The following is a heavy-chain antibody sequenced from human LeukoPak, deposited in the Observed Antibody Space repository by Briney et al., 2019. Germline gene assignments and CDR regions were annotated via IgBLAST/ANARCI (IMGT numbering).Heavy chain of an antibody. J-gene: IGHJ4*02. CDR1: SYSISRGYY. Sequence: PSETLSLTCTVSSYSISRGYYWGWIRQSPGKGLEWIGNIYHTGSTSYNPSLECRVTISLDLSKNQFSLRLSSVTAADTALYYCVREGPIRFLEQIDYWGQGTLVTVSS. CDR3: VREGPIRFLEQIDY. CDR2: IYHTGST. V-gene: IGHV4-38-2*02. D-gene: IGHD3-3*01.